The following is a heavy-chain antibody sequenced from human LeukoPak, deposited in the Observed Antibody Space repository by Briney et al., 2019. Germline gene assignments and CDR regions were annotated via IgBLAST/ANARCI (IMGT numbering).Heavy chain of an antibody. V-gene: IGHV4-59*01. Sequence: KSSETLSLTCTVSGGSISSYYWSWIRQPPGKGLEWIGYIYYSGSTNYNPSLKSRVTISVDTSKNQFSLKLSSVTAADTAVYYCARAGYGGAGDAFDIWGQGTMVTVSS. CDR2: IYYSGST. CDR3: ARAGYGGAGDAFDI. CDR1: GGSISSYY. J-gene: IGHJ3*02. D-gene: IGHD4-17*01.